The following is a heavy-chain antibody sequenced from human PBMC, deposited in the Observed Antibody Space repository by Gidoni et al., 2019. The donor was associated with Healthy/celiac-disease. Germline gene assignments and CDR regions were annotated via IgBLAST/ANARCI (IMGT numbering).Heavy chain of an antibody. CDR1: GDSFTNSW. Sequence: EVQLVQSGAEVKKPGESLKISCKGFGDSFTNSWIGWVRQLPGKGLEWMGITYPGDSDTRYSPSFQGQVTISVDMSISTAYLQWSSLKASDTAMYYCARLIVGATRYFDLWGRGTLVTVSS. CDR3: ARLIVGATRYFDL. J-gene: IGHJ2*01. CDR2: TYPGDSDT. V-gene: IGHV5-51*01. D-gene: IGHD1-26*01.